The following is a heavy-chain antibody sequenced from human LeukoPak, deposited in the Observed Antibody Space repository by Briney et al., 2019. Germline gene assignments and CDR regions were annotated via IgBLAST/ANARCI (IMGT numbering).Heavy chain of an antibody. CDR1: GFTFSSYA. J-gene: IGHJ4*02. CDR2: ISGSGGSK. Sequence: GGSLRLSCAASGFTFSSYAMSWVRQAPGKGLEWVSTISGSGGSKYYADSVKGRFTISRDNSKNTLYLQMNSLRAEDTAVYYCAKQPGSVVDSSGSLSRHWGQGTLVTVSS. V-gene: IGHV3-23*01. CDR3: AKQPGSVVDSSGSLSRH. D-gene: IGHD3-22*01.